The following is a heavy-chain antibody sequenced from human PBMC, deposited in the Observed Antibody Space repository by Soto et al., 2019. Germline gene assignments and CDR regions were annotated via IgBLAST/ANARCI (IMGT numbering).Heavy chain of an antibody. D-gene: IGHD6-19*01. CDR3: ARDLPTPVAGTVGSDY. J-gene: IGHJ4*02. V-gene: IGHV3-7*05. Sequence: GGSLRLSCAASGFTFSSYWMSWVRQAPGKGLEWVANIKQDGSEKYYVDSVKGRFTISRDNAKNSLYLQMNSLRAEDTAVYYCARDLPTPVAGTVGSDYWGQGTLVTVSS. CDR1: GFTFSSYW. CDR2: IKQDGSEK.